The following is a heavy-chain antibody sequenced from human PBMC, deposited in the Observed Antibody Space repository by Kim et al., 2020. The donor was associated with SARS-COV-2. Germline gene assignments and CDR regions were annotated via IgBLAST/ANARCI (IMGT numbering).Heavy chain of an antibody. CDR1: GGSFSGYY. CDR2: INHSGST. J-gene: IGHJ6*03. V-gene: IGHV4-34*01. Sequence: SETLSLTCAVYGGSFSGYYWSWIRQPPGKGLEWIGEINHSGSTNYNPSLKSRVTISVDTSKNQFSLKLSSVTAAGTAVDYCARGTRQWVVRGPYCYYMDVGGEGTTGSVS. D-gene: IGHD6-19*01. CDR3: ARGTRQWVVRGPYCYYMDV.